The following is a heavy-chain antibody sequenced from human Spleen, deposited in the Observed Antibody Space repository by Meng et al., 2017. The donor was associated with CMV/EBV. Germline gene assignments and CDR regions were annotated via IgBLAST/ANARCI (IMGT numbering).Heavy chain of an antibody. CDR1: GDSISSYT. Sequence: QRREAGQGLGRPPETRSRTRTVAGDSISSYTWSWIRQPAGKGLEWIGRIYTSGSTNYNPSLKSRVTMSVDTSKNQFSLKLSSVTAADTAVYYCARDGVRWRYFNWFDPWGQGTLVTVSS. J-gene: IGHJ5*02. CDR2: IYTSGST. CDR3: ARDGVRWRYFNWFDP. D-gene: IGHD2/OR15-2a*01. V-gene: IGHV4-4*07.